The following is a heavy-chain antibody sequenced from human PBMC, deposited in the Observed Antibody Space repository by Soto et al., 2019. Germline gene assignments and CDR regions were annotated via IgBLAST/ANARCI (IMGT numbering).Heavy chain of an antibody. CDR2: ISYDGSNK. CDR1: GFTFSSYT. Sequence: SLRLSCAASGFTFSSYTIHWVRQTPGNGLEWVAVISYDGSNKYYADSVKGRFTISRDNSKNTLYLQMNSLRAEDTAVYYCARGGPLCSGGSCYYPYYYYGMDVWGQGTTVTVSS. CDR3: ARGGPLCSGGSCYYPYYYYGMDV. J-gene: IGHJ6*02. V-gene: IGHV3-30-3*01. D-gene: IGHD2-15*01.